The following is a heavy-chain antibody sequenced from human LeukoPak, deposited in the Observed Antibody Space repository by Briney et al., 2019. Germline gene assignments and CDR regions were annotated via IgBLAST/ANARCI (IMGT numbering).Heavy chain of an antibody. CDR2: ISSSGSTI. CDR3: AKAEGYDFWSGYTFDY. CDR1: GFTFSDYY. V-gene: IGHV3-11*01. D-gene: IGHD3-3*01. J-gene: IGHJ4*02. Sequence: GGSLRLSCAASGFTFSDYYMSWIRQAPGKGLEWVSYISSSGSTIYYADSVKGRFTISRDNAKNSLYLQMNSLRAEDTAVYYCAKAEGYDFWSGYTFDYWGQGTLVTVSS.